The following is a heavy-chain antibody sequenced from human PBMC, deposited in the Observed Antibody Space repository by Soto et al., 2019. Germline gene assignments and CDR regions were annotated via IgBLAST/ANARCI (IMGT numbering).Heavy chain of an antibody. J-gene: IGHJ4*02. CDR2: VSGSGGST. Sequence: EVQLLESGGGLVQPGGSLRLSCKASGFTFSNYVMSWVRQAPGKGLEWVSGVSGSGGSTYYADSVKGRFTISRDNSKNMLYVQMNSLRDEDTAVYYCAKHGGTDYTDCWGQGTLVTVSS. CDR1: GFTFSNYV. D-gene: IGHD4-4*01. CDR3: AKHGGTDYTDC. V-gene: IGHV3-23*01.